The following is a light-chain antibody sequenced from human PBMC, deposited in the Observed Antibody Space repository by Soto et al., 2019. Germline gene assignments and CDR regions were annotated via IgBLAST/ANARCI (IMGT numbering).Light chain of an antibody. J-gene: IGKJ1*01. CDR3: QQYNNWPRT. Sequence: EIELTQSPASLSLSPRETPTLSYRASQNVDKFLAWYQQRPGQPPRLLIYGASTRATGIPARFSGSGSGTEFTLTITSLQSEDFALYYCQQYNNWPRTFGQGTKVDIK. V-gene: IGKV3-15*01. CDR1: QNVDKF. CDR2: GAS.